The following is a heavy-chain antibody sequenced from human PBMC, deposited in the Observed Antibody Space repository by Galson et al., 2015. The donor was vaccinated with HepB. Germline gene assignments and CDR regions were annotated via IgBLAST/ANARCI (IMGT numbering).Heavy chain of an antibody. Sequence: SVKVSCKASGYIFTGYYIHWVRQAPGQGLEWMGWINPSGGATNYAQKFQGRVTMTRDTSINAAYMFLSRLRSDDTAIYYCARLLRGQQHRVPLAFWGQGTRVTVSS. D-gene: IGHD3-16*01. CDR1: GYIFTGYY. CDR2: INPSGGAT. V-gene: IGHV1-2*02. J-gene: IGHJ4*02. CDR3: ARLLRGQQHRVPLAF.